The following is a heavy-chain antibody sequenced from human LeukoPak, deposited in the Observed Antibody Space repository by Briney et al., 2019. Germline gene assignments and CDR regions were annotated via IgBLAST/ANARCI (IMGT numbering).Heavy chain of an antibody. CDR3: ARGTERGLGEGY. J-gene: IGHJ4*02. CDR1: GYTFTTYW. V-gene: IGHV1-8*02. D-gene: IGHD3-10*01. Sequence: GESLKISCKASGYTFTTYWIGWVRQATGQGLEWMGWMTPNSGNTDYAQKFQGRVTMTRNTSISTAYMELSSLRSEDTAVYYCARGTERGLGEGYWGQGTLVTVSS. CDR2: MTPNSGNT.